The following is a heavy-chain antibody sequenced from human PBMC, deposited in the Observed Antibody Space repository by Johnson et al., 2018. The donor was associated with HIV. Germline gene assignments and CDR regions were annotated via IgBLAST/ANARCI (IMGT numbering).Heavy chain of an antibody. V-gene: IGHV3-23*04. J-gene: IGHJ3*02. CDR1: GFTFSSYA. D-gene: IGHD6-13*01. CDR3: ARAGRYSSSWYVGAFDI. CDR2: ISGSGGST. Sequence: EVQLVESGGGLVQPGGSLRLSCAASGFTFSSYAMSWVRQAPGKGLEWVSAISGSGGSTYYADSVKGRFTISRDNSKNTLYLQMNSLRAEDTAVYYCARAGRYSSSWYVGAFDIWGQGTMVTVSS.